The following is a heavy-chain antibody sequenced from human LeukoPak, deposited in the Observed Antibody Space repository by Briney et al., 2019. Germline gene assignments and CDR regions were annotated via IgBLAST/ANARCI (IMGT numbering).Heavy chain of an antibody. V-gene: IGHV3-21*01. Sequence: GGSLRLSCAASGFTFSSYSMNWVRQAPGKGLEWVSSISSSSSYIYYADSVKGRFTISRDNAKNSLYLQMNSLRAEDTAVYYCAREGHFEWELPVAFDIWGQGTMVTVSS. CDR1: GFTFSSYS. J-gene: IGHJ3*02. CDR3: AREGHFEWELPVAFDI. CDR2: ISSSSSYI. D-gene: IGHD1-26*01.